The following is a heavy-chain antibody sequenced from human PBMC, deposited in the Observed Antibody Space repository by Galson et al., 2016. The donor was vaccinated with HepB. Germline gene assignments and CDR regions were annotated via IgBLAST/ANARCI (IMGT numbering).Heavy chain of an antibody. D-gene: IGHD6-13*01. J-gene: IGHJ4*02. V-gene: IGHV3-53*01. Sequence: SLRLSCAASGFIVSSHYMNRVRQAPGKGLEWVSIIYSGGATYYADSVKGRFTISRDNPKNTVYLQMNSLRDEDTAVYYCARDPGRIAAAGHLDSWGQGTLVTVSS. CDR2: IYSGGAT. CDR3: ARDPGRIAAAGHLDS. CDR1: GFIVSSHY.